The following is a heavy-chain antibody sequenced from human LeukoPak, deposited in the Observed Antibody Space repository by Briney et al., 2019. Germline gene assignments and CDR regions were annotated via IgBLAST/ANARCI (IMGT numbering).Heavy chain of an antibody. CDR2: IYTSGST. J-gene: IGHJ4*02. V-gene: IGHV4-61*02. Sequence: PSQTLSLTCTVSGGSISSGSYYWSWIRQPAGKGLEWIGRIYTSGSTNYNPSLKSRVTISVDTSKNQFSLKLSSVTAADTAVYYCAREMYYYDSSGYLLDYWGQGTLVTVSS. CDR3: AREMYYYDSSGYLLDY. D-gene: IGHD3-22*01. CDR1: GGSISSGSYY.